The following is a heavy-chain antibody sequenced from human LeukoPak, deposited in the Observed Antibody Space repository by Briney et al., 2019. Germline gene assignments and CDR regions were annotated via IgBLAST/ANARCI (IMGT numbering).Heavy chain of an antibody. V-gene: IGHV4-4*07. J-gene: IGHJ6*03. D-gene: IGHD1-7*01. CDR2: IYTSGST. Sequence: PSETLSLTCTVSGGSISSYYWSWIRQPAGKGLEWIGRIYTSGSTNYNPSLKSRVTMSVDTSKNQFSLKLSSVTAADTAVYYCARDGIKGSPTFGWNYSSSYNYYYMDVWGKGTTVTVSS. CDR1: GGSISSYY. CDR3: ARDGIKGSPTFGWNYSSSYNYYYMDV.